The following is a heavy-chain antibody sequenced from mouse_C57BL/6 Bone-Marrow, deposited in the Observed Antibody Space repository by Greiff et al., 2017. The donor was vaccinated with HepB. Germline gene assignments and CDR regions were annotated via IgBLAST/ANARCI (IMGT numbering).Heavy chain of an antibody. Sequence: VKLMESGPGLVKPSQSLFLTCSITGFPITSGYYWIWIRQSPGKPLEWMGYITHSGETFYNPSLQSPISITRETSKNQFFLQLNSVTTEDTAMYYCAGAANWDYFDYWGQGTTITVSS. CDR3: AGAANWDYFDY. CDR1: GFPITSGYY. V-gene: IGHV12-3*01. CDR2: ITHSGET. D-gene: IGHD4-1*01. J-gene: IGHJ2*01.